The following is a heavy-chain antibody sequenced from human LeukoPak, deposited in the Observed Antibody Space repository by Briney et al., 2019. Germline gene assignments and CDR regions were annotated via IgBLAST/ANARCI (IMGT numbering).Heavy chain of an antibody. CDR1: GFTFSSYN. D-gene: IGHD6-19*01. V-gene: IGHV3-48*01. CDR3: ARVSGWYAYYYYMDV. CDR2: ISSSSSTI. J-gene: IGHJ6*03. Sequence: PGGSLRLSCAASGFTFSSYNMNWVRQAPGKGLEWASYISSSSSTIYYADSVKGRFTISRDNAKNSLYLQRNSLRAEDTAVYYCARVSGWYAYYYYMDVWGKGTTVTVSS.